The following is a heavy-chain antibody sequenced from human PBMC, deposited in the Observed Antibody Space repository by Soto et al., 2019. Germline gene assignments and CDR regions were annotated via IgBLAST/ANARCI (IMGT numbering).Heavy chain of an antibody. CDR1: GYSFTGYY. D-gene: IGHD2-8*02. Sequence: HEHLVQSGAEVKRPGASLKVSCKASGYSFTGYYIHWVRQAPGQGLEWMGWINPDSGATNYAQNFQGRVTLTSDTSISTASMDLTSLTSDDTAVYYCARVDYGTGGYPFTYFENWGQGPLVIVSS. CDR3: ARVDYGTGGYPFTYFEN. CDR2: INPDSGAT. V-gene: IGHV1-2*02. J-gene: IGHJ4*02.